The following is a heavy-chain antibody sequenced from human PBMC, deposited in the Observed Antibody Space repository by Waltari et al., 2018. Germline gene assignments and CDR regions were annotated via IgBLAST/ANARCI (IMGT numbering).Heavy chain of an antibody. CDR2: INAGGRST. V-gene: IGHV3-74*01. Sequence: EVQLVESGGDLVQPGGSLRLSCAASGFTFSSYWMHWVRQAPGKGLVCVSRINAGGRSTSYADSVKGRFTISRDNANNTLYLQMNSLRAEDTAVYYCTRTRFCSTSSCQVDWFDPWGQGTLVTVSS. J-gene: IGHJ5*02. CDR3: TRTRFCSTSSCQVDWFDP. D-gene: IGHD2-2*01. CDR1: GFTFSSYW.